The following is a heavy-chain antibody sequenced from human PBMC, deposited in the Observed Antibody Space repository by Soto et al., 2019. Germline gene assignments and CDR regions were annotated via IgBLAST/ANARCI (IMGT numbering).Heavy chain of an antibody. CDR1: GFTFSSYS. V-gene: IGHV3-21*01. Sequence: EVQLVESGGGLVKPGGSLRLSCAASGFTFSSYSMNWVRQAPGKGLEWVSSISSSSSYIYYADSVKGRFTISRDNAKNSLYLQMNILRAEDTAVYYCARDPYNWNYGPYWGQGTLVTVSS. CDR3: ARDPYNWNYGPY. CDR2: ISSSSSYI. J-gene: IGHJ4*02. D-gene: IGHD1-7*01.